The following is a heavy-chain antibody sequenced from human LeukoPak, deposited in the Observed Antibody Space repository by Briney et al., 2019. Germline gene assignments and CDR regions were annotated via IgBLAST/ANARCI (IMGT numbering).Heavy chain of an antibody. CDR1: GGSISSGNYY. Sequence: SETLSLTCTVSGGSISSGNYYWGWIRQPPGKGLERIGSIYSGSTYSNPSLKSRVIISVDTSKNQCSLKLSSVTAADTAVYYCARHVWDIGFQQWGQGTLVTVSS. D-gene: IGHD2-8*01. CDR3: ARHVWDIGFQQ. J-gene: IGHJ1*01. CDR2: IYSGST. V-gene: IGHV4-39*01.